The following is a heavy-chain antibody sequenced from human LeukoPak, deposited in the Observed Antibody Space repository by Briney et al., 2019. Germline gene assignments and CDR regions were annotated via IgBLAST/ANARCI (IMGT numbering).Heavy chain of an antibody. CDR3: ARGSLTGGYGMDV. CDR1: GFTFSNYA. D-gene: IGHD1-20*01. Sequence: GGSLRLSCAASGFTFSNYAMSWVRQAPGKGLEWVSYISASGRTIYYADSVKGRFTISRDNAKNSLYLRMNSLRDEDTAVYYCARGSLTGGYGMDVWGQGTTVTVSS. V-gene: IGHV3-48*02. CDR2: ISASGRTI. J-gene: IGHJ6*02.